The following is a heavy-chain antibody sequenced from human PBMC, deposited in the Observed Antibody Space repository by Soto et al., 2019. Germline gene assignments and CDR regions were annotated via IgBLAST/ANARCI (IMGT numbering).Heavy chain of an antibody. CDR3: AKDPQYFDY. V-gene: IGHV3-23*01. J-gene: IGHJ4*02. Sequence: GGTVTRSGTAYVSTVSGYAMSWVRQAPGKGLEWVSAISGSGGSTYYADSVKGRFTISRDNSKNTLYLQMNSLRAEDTAVYYCAKDPQYFDYWGQGTLVTVSS. CDR1: VSTVSGYA. CDR2: ISGSGGST. D-gene: IGHD4-4*01.